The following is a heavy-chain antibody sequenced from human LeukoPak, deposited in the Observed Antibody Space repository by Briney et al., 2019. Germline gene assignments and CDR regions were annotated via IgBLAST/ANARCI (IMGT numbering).Heavy chain of an antibody. D-gene: IGHD3-10*01. CDR3: ARGMDYGSGSLYYFDY. CDR1: GFIFRSYW. Sequence: GGSLRLSCAASGFIFRSYWMYWVRQAPGKGLEWVANIKQDGSEKYYVDSVKGRFTISRDNAKNSLYLQMNSLRAEDTAVYYCARGMDYGSGSLYYFDYWGQGTLVTVSS. CDR2: IKQDGSEK. V-gene: IGHV3-7*01. J-gene: IGHJ4*02.